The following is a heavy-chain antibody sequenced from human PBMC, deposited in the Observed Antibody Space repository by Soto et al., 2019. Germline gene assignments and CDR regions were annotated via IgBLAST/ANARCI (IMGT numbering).Heavy chain of an antibody. V-gene: IGHV4-30-2*01. CDR1: GCSISSGGYS. J-gene: IGHJ4*02. Sequence: QLQLLESGSGLVKPSQTLSLTCAVSGCSISSGGYSWGCIRQPPGKGREWIGYIYHSVSTYYNPSLKSRVTISVDRSKNQFSLRLSSVTAADTAVYSVARVPDYWCQGTLVTVSS. CDR3: ARVPDY. CDR2: IYHSVST.